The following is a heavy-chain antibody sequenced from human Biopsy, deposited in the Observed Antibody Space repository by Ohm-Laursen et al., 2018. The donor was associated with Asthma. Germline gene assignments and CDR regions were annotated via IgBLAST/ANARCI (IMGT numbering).Heavy chain of an antibody. CDR1: GGTFSNFA. D-gene: IGHD6-19*01. Sequence: SVKVSCKVPGGTFSNFAIRWVRQAPGQGLEWLGGIMTVFGTTNYAQKFQGRVTITADESTSTAYMEVTSLRSEDTAIYYSARCQVGYSSGWSLLLKKIYYSGMDVWGQGTAVTVSS. CDR3: ARCQVGYSSGWSLLLKKIYYSGMDV. J-gene: IGHJ6*02. CDR2: IMTVFGTT. V-gene: IGHV1-69*13.